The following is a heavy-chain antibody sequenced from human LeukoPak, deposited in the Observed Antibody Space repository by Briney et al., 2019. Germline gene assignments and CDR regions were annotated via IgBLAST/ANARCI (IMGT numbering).Heavy chain of an antibody. CDR3: ARSPVGVRKKHDF. CDR1: GYTFTIYD. D-gene: IGHD3-10*01. V-gene: IGHV1-8*01. J-gene: IGHJ4*02. CDR2: MNPTSGHT. Sequence: ASVKVSFKASGYTFTIYDINWVRQATGQGLEWMGWMNPTSGHTGYAQNFQGRVTMTRDTSISTAYMELNNLTSEDTAVYYCARSPVGVRKKHDFWGQGTLVIVSS.